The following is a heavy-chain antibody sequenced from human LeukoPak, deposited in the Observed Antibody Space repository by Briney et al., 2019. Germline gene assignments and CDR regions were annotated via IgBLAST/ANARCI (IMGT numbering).Heavy chain of an antibody. CDR3: AREETYHHQYFFDY. J-gene: IGHJ4*02. CDR2: IYYPGST. D-gene: IGHD5-24*01. Sequence: AETLSLTCTVYGVFVNIGSVDWRRVRQARGKALEWIVYIYYPGSTNYNPSLKSRVTISIATSKNQFSLKLSSVTAADTAVYFCAREETYHHQYFFDYWGQGALVTVSS. CDR1: GVFVNIGSVD. V-gene: IGHV4-61*01.